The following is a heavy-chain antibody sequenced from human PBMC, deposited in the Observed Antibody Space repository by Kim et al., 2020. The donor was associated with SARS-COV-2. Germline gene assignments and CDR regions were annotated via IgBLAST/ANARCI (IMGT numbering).Heavy chain of an antibody. Sequence: ASVKVSCKASGYTFTSYDINWVRQATGQGLEWMGWMNPNSGNTGYAQKFQGRVTMTRNTSISTAYMELSSLRSEDTAVYYCARSSVGSGWYHYYYGMDVWGQGTTVTVSS. CDR3: ARSSVGSGWYHYYYGMDV. CDR1: GYTFTSYD. J-gene: IGHJ6*02. V-gene: IGHV1-8*01. D-gene: IGHD6-19*01. CDR2: MNPNSGNT.